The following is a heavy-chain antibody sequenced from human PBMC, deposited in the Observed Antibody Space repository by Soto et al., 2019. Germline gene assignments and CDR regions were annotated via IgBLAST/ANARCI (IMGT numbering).Heavy chain of an antibody. J-gene: IGHJ4*02. CDR2: ISGTSDSI. Sequence: GGSLRLSCAASGFTFSDYYMSWIRQVPGKGLEWVAYISGTSDSIPYADSVKGRFTISRDNAKNSLYLQMNSLRAEDTAVYYCARVAVLTAAGTTDYWGQGTLVTVPS. D-gene: IGHD6-13*01. CDR1: GFTFSDYY. CDR3: ARVAVLTAAGTTDY. V-gene: IGHV3-11*06.